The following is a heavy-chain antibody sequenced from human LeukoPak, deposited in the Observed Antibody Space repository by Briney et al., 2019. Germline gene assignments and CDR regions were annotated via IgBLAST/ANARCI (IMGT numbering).Heavy chain of an antibody. V-gene: IGHV3-33*01. J-gene: IGHJ5*02. CDR1: GFTFSSYG. CDR3: ARLIGWSRFDP. CDR2: TWYDGSKQ. Sequence: GGSLRLSCAASGFTFSSYGMHWVRQAPGKGLEWVALTWYDGSKQYYADSVKGRFTISRDNSKNTLHLQMNSLRAEDTAVFYCARLIGWSRFDPWGQGALVTVSS. D-gene: IGHD6-19*01.